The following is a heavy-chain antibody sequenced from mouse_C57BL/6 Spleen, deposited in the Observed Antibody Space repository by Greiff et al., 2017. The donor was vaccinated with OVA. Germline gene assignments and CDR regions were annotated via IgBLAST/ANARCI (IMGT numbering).Heavy chain of an antibody. J-gene: IGHJ2*01. Sequence: VQLQQSGTVLARPGASVKMSCKTSGYTFTSYWMHWVKQRPGLGLEWIGAIYPGNSDTSYNQKFKGKAKLTAVTSASTAYMELSSLTNADSVVYYCTISGEAYYFDYWGQVTTLTVSS. D-gene: IGHD2-13*01. V-gene: IGHV1-5*01. CDR2: IYPGNSDT. CDR3: TISGEAYYFDY. CDR1: GYTFTSYW.